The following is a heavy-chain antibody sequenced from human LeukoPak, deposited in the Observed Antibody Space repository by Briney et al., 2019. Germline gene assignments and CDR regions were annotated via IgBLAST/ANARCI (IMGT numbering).Heavy chain of an antibody. J-gene: IGHJ6*02. Sequence: PSETLSLTCTVSGGSISSYYWSWIRQPAGKGLEWIGRIYTSGSTNYNPSLKSRATISVGTSKKQFSLKLSSVAAADTAVYYCARRSMVRTVGYYYAMDVWGQGTTVTVSS. V-gene: IGHV4-4*07. CDR2: IYTSGST. D-gene: IGHD4/OR15-4a*01. CDR3: ARRSMVRTVGYYYAMDV. CDR1: GGSISSYY.